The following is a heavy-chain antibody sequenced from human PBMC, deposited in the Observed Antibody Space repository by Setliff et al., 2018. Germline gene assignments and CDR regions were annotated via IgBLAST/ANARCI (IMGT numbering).Heavy chain of an antibody. V-gene: IGHV4-39*07. J-gene: IGHJ3*02. CDR3: ARGRMRGSCSGPSCTYDPFDI. Sequence: PSETLSLTCTVSGGSINSMSYYWGWIRQPPGKGLEWIXXXXXXXXXXXXXXXXXRVTIXXDTSKNQFSLILRSVTAADTAVYYCARGRMRGSCSGPSCTYDPFDIWGQGTPVTVSS. CDR1: GGSINSMSYY. D-gene: IGHD2-2*01. CDR2: XXXXXXX.